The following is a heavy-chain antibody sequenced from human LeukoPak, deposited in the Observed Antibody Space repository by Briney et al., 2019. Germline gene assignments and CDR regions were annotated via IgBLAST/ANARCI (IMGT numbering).Heavy chain of an antibody. CDR2: TYYRSKWYN. CDR1: GDSVSTNSAA. D-gene: IGHD6-19*01. Sequence: SQTLSLTCVISGDSVSTNSAAWNWIRQSPSSGLEWLGRTYYRSKWYNDYAVSMRSRVSINPDTSKNQFSLQLNSVTPEDTAVYYCARGYSSGIDYWGQGTLVTVSS. V-gene: IGHV6-1*01. J-gene: IGHJ4*02. CDR3: ARGYSSGIDY.